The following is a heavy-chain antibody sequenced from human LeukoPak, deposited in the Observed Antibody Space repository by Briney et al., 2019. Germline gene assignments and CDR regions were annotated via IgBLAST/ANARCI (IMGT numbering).Heavy chain of an antibody. CDR2: IYYSGST. CDR1: GGSISSGDYY. D-gene: IGHD2-2*01. V-gene: IGHV4-39*01. J-gene: IGHJ4*02. CDR3: ARTFSHIVVVPAAMPGYYFDY. Sequence: TASETLSLTCTVSGGSISSGDYYWSWIRQPPGKGLEWIGSIYYSGSTYYNPSLKSRVTISVDTSKNQFSLKLSSVTAADTAVYYCARTFSHIVVVPAAMPGYYFDYWGQGTLVTVSS.